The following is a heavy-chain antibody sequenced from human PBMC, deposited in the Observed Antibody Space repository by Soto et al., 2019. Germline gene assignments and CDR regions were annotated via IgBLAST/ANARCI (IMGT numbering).Heavy chain of an antibody. Sequence: GGSLRLSCAASGFTFSTYNMHWVRQTPGKGLEWVAVISYDGSKKDYADSVKGRFTISRDNSKNTLYLQMYSLRTEDTAVYYCARDRPKYYYDSFDYWGQVALVTVSS. D-gene: IGHD3-22*01. CDR2: ISYDGSKK. V-gene: IGHV3-30-3*01. CDR1: GFTFSTYN. J-gene: IGHJ4*02. CDR3: ARDRPKYYYDSFDY.